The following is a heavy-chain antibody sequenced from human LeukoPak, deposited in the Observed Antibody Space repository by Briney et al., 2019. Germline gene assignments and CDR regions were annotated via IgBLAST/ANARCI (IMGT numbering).Heavy chain of an antibody. CDR2: ISSSSSYI. CDR1: GFTFSSYS. V-gene: IGHV3-21*01. CDR3: ARDPEGATTVASDY. J-gene: IGHJ4*02. Sequence: GGSLRLSCAASGFTFSSYSMIWVRHAPGKALEWVSSISSSSSYIYYADSVKGRFTIPRDHANNPLYLQMSSLRAEDTAVYYWARDPEGATTVASDYWGQGTLVTVSS. D-gene: IGHD1-26*01.